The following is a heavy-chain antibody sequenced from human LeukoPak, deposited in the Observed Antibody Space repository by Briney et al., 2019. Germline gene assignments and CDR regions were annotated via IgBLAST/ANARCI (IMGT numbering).Heavy chain of an antibody. CDR3: ARGDPVYYDFWSGYYIEGDFDY. Sequence: GASVKVSCKASGGTFSTYAISWVRQAPGQGLEWMGGITPILGTANYAQKFQGRVTINADQSTSTAYMELSSLRSEDTAVYYCARGDPVYYDFWSGYYIEGDFDYWGQGTLVTVSS. CDR1: GGTFSTYA. CDR2: ITPILGTA. V-gene: IGHV1-69*10. D-gene: IGHD3-3*01. J-gene: IGHJ4*02.